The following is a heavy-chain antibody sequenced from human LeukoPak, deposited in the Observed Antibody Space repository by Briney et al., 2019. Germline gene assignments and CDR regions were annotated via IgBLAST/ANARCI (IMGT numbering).Heavy chain of an antibody. CDR1: GGSISSGGYY. J-gene: IGHJ6*03. Sequence: PSETLSLTCTVSGGSISSGGYYWSWIRQHPGKGLEWIGYIYYSGSTYYNPSLKSRVTISVDTSKNQFSLKLSSVTAADTAVYYCAREAVDDILTGYGARYYYYYYMDVWGKGTTVTVSS. D-gene: IGHD3-9*01. CDR3: AREAVDDILTGYGARYYYYYYMDV. CDR2: IYYSGST. V-gene: IGHV4-31*03.